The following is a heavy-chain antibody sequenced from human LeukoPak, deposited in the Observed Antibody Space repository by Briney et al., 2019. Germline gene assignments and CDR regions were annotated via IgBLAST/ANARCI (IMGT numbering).Heavy chain of an antibody. V-gene: IGHV1-8*01. CDR2: MNPNSGNT. CDR1: GYTFTSYD. D-gene: IGHD3-10*01. CDR3: ARGRVVRGVITKRRPDY. J-gene: IGHJ4*02. Sequence: ASVKVSCKASGYTFTSYDINWVRQATGQGLEWMGWMNPNSGNTGYAQKFQGRVTMTRNTSIGTAYMELSSLRSEDTAVYYCARGRVVRGVITKRRPDYWGQGTLVTVSS.